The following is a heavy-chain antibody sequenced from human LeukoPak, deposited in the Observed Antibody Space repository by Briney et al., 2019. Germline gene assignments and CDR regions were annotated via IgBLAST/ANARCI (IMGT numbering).Heavy chain of an antibody. D-gene: IGHD2-15*01. J-gene: IGHJ4*02. Sequence: SVKVSCKASGGTFRSYAISWVRQAPGQGLEWMGRIIPIFGIANYAQKFQGRVTITADKSTSTAYMELSSLRSEDTAVYYCARDLYCSGGSCEPSFDYWGQGTLVTVSS. V-gene: IGHV1-69*04. CDR2: IIPIFGIA. CDR3: ARDLYCSGGSCEPSFDY. CDR1: GGTFRSYA.